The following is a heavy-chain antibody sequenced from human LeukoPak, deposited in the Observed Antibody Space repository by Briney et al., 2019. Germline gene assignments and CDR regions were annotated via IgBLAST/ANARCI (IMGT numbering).Heavy chain of an antibody. D-gene: IGHD3-22*01. Sequence: ASVKVSCKASGYTFTGYYMHWVRQAPGQGLEWMGWINPNSGGTNYAQKFQGRVTMTRDTSISTAYMELSRLRSDDTAVYYCARDMQPLSYDSSGYYERVGTPYYMDVWGKGTTVTISS. CDR1: GYTFTGYY. CDR3: ARDMQPLSYDSSGYYERVGTPYYMDV. J-gene: IGHJ6*03. CDR2: INPNSGGT. V-gene: IGHV1-2*02.